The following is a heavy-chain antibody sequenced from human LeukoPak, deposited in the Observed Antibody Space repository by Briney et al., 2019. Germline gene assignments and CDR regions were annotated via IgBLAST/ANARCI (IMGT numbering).Heavy chain of an antibody. V-gene: IGHV3-74*01. Sequence: PGGSLRLSCAASGITVSTVWMHWVRQAPGEGLVWVSRINTDVSVTNYADSVEGRFTISRDNAKNMLYLQMNDMRAEETAVYLCVADRYSDSAFGDWGQGTLVTVSS. CDR1: GITVSTVW. CDR3: VADRYSDSAFGD. J-gene: IGHJ4*02. D-gene: IGHD1-26*01. CDR2: INTDVSVT.